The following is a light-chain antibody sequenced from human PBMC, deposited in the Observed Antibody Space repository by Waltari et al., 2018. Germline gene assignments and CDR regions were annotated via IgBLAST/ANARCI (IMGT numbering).Light chain of an antibody. V-gene: IGLV2-14*03. Sequence: QSALTQPASISGSPGQSITISCTGSSSDIGGNNYVSWYQHHPNTAPKLIIYDVSERPSWVSDRFSGSKSGNTASLTISGLQAEDEADYFCTSYSITYVFGGGTKVTVL. CDR2: DVS. CDR3: TSYSITYV. CDR1: SSDIGGNNY. J-gene: IGLJ1*01.